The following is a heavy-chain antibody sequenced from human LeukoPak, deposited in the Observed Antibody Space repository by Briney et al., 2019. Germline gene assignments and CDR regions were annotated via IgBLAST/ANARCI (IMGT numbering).Heavy chain of an antibody. CDR3: AATPDMITFGGVIVTH. V-gene: IGHV4-59*08. Sequence: SETLSLTCTVSGGSISSYYWSWIRQPPGKGLEWIGYIYYSGSTNYNPSLKSRVTISVDTSKNQFSLKLSSVTAADTAVYYCAATPDMITFGGVIVTHWGQGTLVTVSS. CDR1: GGSISSYY. D-gene: IGHD3-16*02. J-gene: IGHJ4*02. CDR2: IYYSGST.